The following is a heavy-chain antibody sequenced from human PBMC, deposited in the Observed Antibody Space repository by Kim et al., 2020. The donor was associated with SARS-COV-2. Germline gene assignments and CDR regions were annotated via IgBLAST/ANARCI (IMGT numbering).Heavy chain of an antibody. Sequence: GGSLRLSCVASGYNFGSHALHWVRQAPGKGLEWVAAISYDGKNKYYGDSVKDRFTISRDYSQKALYLQMSSLRAEDTADYYCARDNHYDILTGTDRFDYWGRGSLVIVSS. CDR2: ISYDGKNK. CDR3: ARDNHYDILTGTDRFDY. J-gene: IGHJ4*02. V-gene: IGHV3-30*14. D-gene: IGHD3-9*01. CDR1: GYNFGSHA.